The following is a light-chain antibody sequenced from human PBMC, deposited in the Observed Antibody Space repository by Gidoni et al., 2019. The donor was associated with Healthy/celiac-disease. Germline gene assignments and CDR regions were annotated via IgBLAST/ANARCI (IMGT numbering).Light chain of an antibody. Sequence: DIQMTQSPSTLSASVGDRVTITCRASQRFSSWLAWYPQKPWKAPKLLLYKASSLERGVPSRFFSLQPDDFATYSFQQYNRYSPTFGQGPKLEIQ. CDR3: QQYNRYSPT. J-gene: IGKJ2*01. CDR2: KAS. CDR1: QRFSSW. V-gene: IGKV1-5*03.